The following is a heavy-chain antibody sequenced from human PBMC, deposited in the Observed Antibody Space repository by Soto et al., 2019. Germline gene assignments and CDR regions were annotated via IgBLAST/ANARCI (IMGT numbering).Heavy chain of an antibody. CDR3: IRADSGSAMRFDD. CDR2: VKSKTDGGTL. D-gene: IGHD1-26*01. J-gene: IGHJ4*02. Sequence: EVQLVESGGGLVQPGGSLRLSCAASGFTFSNDWMNWVRQAPGKGLEWVARVKSKTDGGTLDYAEPVQDRFSISRDESKKTLYLQMSTLKNEDTAVYYCIRADSGSAMRFDDGGQGTLVTVSS. CDR1: GFTFSNDW. V-gene: IGHV3-15*01.